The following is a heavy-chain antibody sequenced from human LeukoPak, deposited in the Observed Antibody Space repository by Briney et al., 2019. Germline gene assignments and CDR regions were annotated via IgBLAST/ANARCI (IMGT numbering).Heavy chain of an antibody. CDR2: INSEGTST. J-gene: IGHJ4*02. Sequence: PGGSLRLSCAASGFTFSSYWMHWVRQAPGRGLVWVSRINSEGTSTSYADSVKGRFTISRDNAENTLYLQMNSLRAEDTALYYCARCSKSSHAIDYWGQGTLVTVSS. CDR1: GFTFSSYW. V-gene: IGHV3-74*01. CDR3: ARCSKSSHAIDY. D-gene: IGHD2-2*01.